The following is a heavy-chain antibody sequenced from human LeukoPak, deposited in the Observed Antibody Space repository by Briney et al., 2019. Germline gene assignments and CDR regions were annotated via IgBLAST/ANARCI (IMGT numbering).Heavy chain of an antibody. D-gene: IGHD6-19*01. CDR1: GYTFTSYD. Sequence: ASVKVSCKASGYTFTSYDINWVRQATGQGLEWMGWMNPNSGNTGYAQKFQGRVTMTRNTSKSTAYMELSSLRSEDTAVYYCARLYSSGPDFGDWGQGTLVTVSS. J-gene: IGHJ4*02. CDR3: ARLYSSGPDFGD. CDR2: MNPNSGNT. V-gene: IGHV1-8*01.